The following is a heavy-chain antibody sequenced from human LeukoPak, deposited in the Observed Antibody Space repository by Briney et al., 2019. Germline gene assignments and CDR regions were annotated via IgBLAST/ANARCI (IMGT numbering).Heavy chain of an antibody. CDR3: ARHYYDSSGLDY. CDR2: IYSGGST. CDR1: GFTVSSNY. V-gene: IGHV3-53*01. J-gene: IGHJ4*02. Sequence: TGGSLRLSCAASGFTVSSNYMSWVRQAPGKGLEWVSVIYSGGSTYYADSVKGRFTISRDNSKNTLYLQMNSLRAEDTAVYYCARHYYDSSGLDYWGQGTLVTVSS. D-gene: IGHD3-22*01.